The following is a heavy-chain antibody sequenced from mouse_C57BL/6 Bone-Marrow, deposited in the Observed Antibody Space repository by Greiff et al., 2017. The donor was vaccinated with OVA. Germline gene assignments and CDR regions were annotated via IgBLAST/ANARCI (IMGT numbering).Heavy chain of an antibody. D-gene: IGHD2-3*01. CDR2: IDPSDSYT. Sequence: QVQLKQPGAELVRPGTSVKLSCKASGYTFTSYWMHWVKQRPGQGLEWIGVIDPSDSYTNYNQKFKGKATLTVDTSSSTAYMQLSSLTSEDSAVYYCAREDDGSPDFDYWGQGTTLTVSS. CDR1: GYTFTSYW. CDR3: AREDDGSPDFDY. J-gene: IGHJ2*01. V-gene: IGHV1-59*01.